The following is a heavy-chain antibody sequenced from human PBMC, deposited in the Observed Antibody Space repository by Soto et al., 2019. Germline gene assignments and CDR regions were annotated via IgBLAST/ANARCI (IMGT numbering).Heavy chain of an antibody. D-gene: IGHD4-17*01. V-gene: IGHV4-61*01. CDR3: ARGTGGTVTTSWFDP. Sequence: QVQLQESGPGLVKPSETLSLTCTVSGGSVSSGSYYWSWIRQPPGKGLEWIAYIYYSGSTNYNPSLKSRVTISVDTSKSQFSLKLSSVTAADTAVYYCARGTGGTVTTSWFDPWGQGTLVTVSS. J-gene: IGHJ5*02. CDR1: GGSVSSGSYY. CDR2: IYYSGST.